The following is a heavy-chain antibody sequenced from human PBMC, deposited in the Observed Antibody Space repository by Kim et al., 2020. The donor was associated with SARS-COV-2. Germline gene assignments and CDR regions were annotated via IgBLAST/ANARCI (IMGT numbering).Heavy chain of an antibody. Sequence: SETLSLTCTVSGGSISSDNYYWGWIRQPPGKGLEWIASIFYSGSTYYNPSLTSRVTISVDTSKNQFSLKLSSVTAADTSVYYCARRLTVATMMGAFDIWGQGTMVTVSS. CDR2: IFYSGST. J-gene: IGHJ3*02. V-gene: IGHV4-39*01. CDR1: GGSISSDNYY. D-gene: IGHD5-12*01. CDR3: ARRLTVATMMGAFDI.